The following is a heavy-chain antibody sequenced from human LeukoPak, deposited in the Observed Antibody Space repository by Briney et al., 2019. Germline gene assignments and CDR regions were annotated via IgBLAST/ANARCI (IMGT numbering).Heavy chain of an antibody. CDR2: ISGSGGST. V-gene: IGHV3-23*01. CDR1: GFTFSCYA. Sequence: GGSLRLSCAASGFTFSCYAMSWVRQAPGKGLEWVSAISGSGGSTYYADSVRGRFTISRDNSKNTLYLQMNSLRAEDTAVYYCAKSVVVRGPYGMDVWGQGTTVTVSS. J-gene: IGHJ6*02. CDR3: AKSVVVRGPYGMDV. D-gene: IGHD3-10*01.